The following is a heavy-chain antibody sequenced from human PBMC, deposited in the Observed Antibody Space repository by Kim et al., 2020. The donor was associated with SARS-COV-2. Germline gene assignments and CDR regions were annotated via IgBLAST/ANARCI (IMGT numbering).Heavy chain of an antibody. V-gene: IGHV3-23*01. D-gene: IGHD3-10*01. CDR1: GFRFGDSA. Sequence: GGSLRLSCAASGFRFGDSAMNWVRQAPGKGPEWVSGLSAGGGNIRYADPVKGRFTISRDNAKNTLYLQMTSLRAEATAIYYCVRWSSFDYWGQGTLVTVSS. CDR2: LSAGGGNI. J-gene: IGHJ4*01. CDR3: VRWSSFDY.